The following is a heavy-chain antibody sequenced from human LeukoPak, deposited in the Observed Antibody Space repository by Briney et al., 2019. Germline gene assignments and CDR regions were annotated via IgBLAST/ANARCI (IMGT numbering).Heavy chain of an antibody. J-gene: IGHJ4*02. V-gene: IGHV3-21*01. D-gene: IGHD3-9*01. CDR2: ISSSSNYI. CDR1: GFTFSSYS. CDR3: ARGPYNYDILTGYSLYYFDY. Sequence: GGSLRLSCAASGFTFSSYSMNWVRQAPGKGLEWVSSISSSSNYIYYADSVKGRFTISRDNAKNSLHLQMNSLRAEDTAVYYCARGPYNYDILTGYSLYYFDYWGQGTLVTVSS.